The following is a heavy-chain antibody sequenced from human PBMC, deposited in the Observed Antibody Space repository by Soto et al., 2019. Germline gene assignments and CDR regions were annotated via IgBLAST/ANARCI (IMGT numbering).Heavy chain of an antibody. V-gene: IGHV4-59*01. Sequence: SETLSLTCNVSGGSISSYYWSWIQQPPGKXLEWIGYVFYSGSINYNPSLKSRVTISVDTSKNQFSLKLSSVTAADTAVYYGARESPGAVVGYYYYSMDVWGQGTTVTVSS. CDR2: VFYSGSI. D-gene: IGHD2-15*01. CDR1: GGSISSYY. J-gene: IGHJ6*02. CDR3: ARESPGAVVGYYYYSMDV.